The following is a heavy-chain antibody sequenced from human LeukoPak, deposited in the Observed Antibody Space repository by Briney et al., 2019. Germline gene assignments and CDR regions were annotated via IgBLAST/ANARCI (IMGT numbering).Heavy chain of an antibody. J-gene: IGHJ4*02. V-gene: IGHV1-2*06. CDR2: MNTNSGTT. CDR3: ASGYGYLTGISSNDY. Sequence: EASVKVSCKASGYTFTGYYMHWVRQAPGQGLEWMGRMNTNSGTTEYAQKFQGRVTMTRDTSTNTAYMELSSLRSEDTAVYYCASGYGYLTGISSNDYWGQGTLVTVSS. D-gene: IGHD5-18*01. CDR1: GYTFTGYY.